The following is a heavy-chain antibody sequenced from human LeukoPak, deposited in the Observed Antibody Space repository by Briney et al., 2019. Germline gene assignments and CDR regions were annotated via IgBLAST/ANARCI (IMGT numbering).Heavy chain of an antibody. J-gene: IGHJ4*02. CDR3: ARLKRMVYYFDY. D-gene: IGHD2-15*01. Sequence: SETLSLTCTVSGGSISSRNYYWGWIRQPPGKGLEWIGSIYYSGTTYYNPSLKSRVTISVDTSKNQFSLKLSSVTAADTAVYYCARLKRMVYYFDYWGQGTLVTVSS. V-gene: IGHV4-39*01. CDR2: IYYSGTT. CDR1: GGSISSRNYY.